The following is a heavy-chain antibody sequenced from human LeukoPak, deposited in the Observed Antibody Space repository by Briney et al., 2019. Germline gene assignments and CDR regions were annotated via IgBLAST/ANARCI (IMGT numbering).Heavy chain of an antibody. J-gene: IGHJ4*02. CDR2: ISGSGGST. CDR1: GFTFSSYE. CDR3: AKDQYSSSWSFDY. Sequence: GGSLRLSCAASGFTFSSYEMNWVRQAPGKGLEWVSAISGSGGSTYYADSVKGRFTISRDNSKNTLYLQMNSLRAEDTAVYYCAKDQYSSSWSFDYWGQGTLVTVSS. D-gene: IGHD6-13*01. V-gene: IGHV3-23*01.